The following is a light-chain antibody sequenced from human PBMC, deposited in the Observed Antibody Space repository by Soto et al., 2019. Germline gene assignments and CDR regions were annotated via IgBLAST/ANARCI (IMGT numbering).Light chain of an antibody. J-gene: IGLJ1*01. CDR3: YSFAGSTTFSYG. Sequence: QSVLTQPASVSGSPGQSISISCTGTSSDVVTYNLVSWYQQHPGKAPTVLIYEGTKRPSGVSNRFSGSKSGNTASLTISGLQTEDEADYYCYSFAGSTTFSYGFGPGTKVT. CDR1: SSDVVTYNL. V-gene: IGLV2-23*03. CDR2: EGT.